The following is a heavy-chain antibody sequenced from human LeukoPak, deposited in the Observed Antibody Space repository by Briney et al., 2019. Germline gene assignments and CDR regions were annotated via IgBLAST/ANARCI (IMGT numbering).Heavy chain of an antibody. V-gene: IGHV4-59*01. Sequence: SETLSLTCTVPGGSISSYYWSWIRQPPGKGLEWIGYIYYSGSTNYNPSLKSRVTISVDTSKNQFSLKLSSVTAADTAVYYCARGGPVHYYFDYWGQGTLVTVSS. CDR2: IYYSGST. J-gene: IGHJ4*02. D-gene: IGHD1-1*01. CDR3: ARGGPVHYYFDY. CDR1: GGSISSYY.